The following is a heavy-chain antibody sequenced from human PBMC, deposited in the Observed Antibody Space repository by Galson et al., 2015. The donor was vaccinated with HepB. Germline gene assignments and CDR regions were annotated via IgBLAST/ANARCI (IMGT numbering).Heavy chain of an antibody. J-gene: IGHJ4*02. D-gene: IGHD2-15*01. CDR3: AKDGIMVANNPYHFHY. V-gene: IGHV3-23*01. Sequence: SLRLSCAASGFTFNSYAMNWVRQAPGKGLEWVSTISGSGGYTYYADSVKGRFTISRDNSKNTLLLQLNSLRAEDTAMYFCAKDGIMVANNPYHFHYWGQGTLVTVSS. CDR1: GFTFNSYA. CDR2: ISGSGGYT.